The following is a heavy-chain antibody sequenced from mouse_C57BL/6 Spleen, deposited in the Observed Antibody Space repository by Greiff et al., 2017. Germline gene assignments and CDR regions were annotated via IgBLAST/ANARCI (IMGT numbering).Heavy chain of an antibody. D-gene: IGHD1-1*01. CDR3: ARTPITTVVASEAMDD. CDR2: IYPGSGST. V-gene: IGHV1-55*01. J-gene: IGHJ4*01. CDR1: GYTFTSYW. Sequence: VQLQQPGAELVKPGASVKMSCKASGYTFTSYWITWVQQRPGQGLEWIGDIYPGSGSTKYNEKFKSKATLTVDTSSSTAYMQLSSLTSEDSAVYYCARTPITTVVASEAMDDWGQGTSVTVSS.